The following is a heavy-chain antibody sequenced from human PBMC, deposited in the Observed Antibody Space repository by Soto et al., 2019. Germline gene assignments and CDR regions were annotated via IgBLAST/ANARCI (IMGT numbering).Heavy chain of an antibody. Sequence: SETLSLTCAVSGGSISSSNWWSWVRQPPGKGLEWIGEIYHSGSTNYNPSLKSRVTISVDKSKNQFSLKLSSVTAADTAVYYCARASGDSSSWYVNYWGQGTLVTVS. D-gene: IGHD6-13*01. CDR2: IYHSGST. V-gene: IGHV4-4*02. J-gene: IGHJ4*02. CDR1: GGSISSSNW. CDR3: ARASGDSSSWYVNY.